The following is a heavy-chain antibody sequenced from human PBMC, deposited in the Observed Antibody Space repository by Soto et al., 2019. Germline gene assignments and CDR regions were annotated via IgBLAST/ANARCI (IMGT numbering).Heavy chain of an antibody. CDR3: ARGDQFGFGVDF. D-gene: IGHD3-10*01. V-gene: IGHV1-8*01. CDR2: MIPDSGRT. J-gene: IGHJ4*02. Sequence: QVQLVQSGADMKKTGASVKVSCKASGYTFTNHDINWVRQVPGQGLEWMGWMIPDSGRTRYAQKFQGRVSLTRNTSSSTAYMELTSLKSEDSAVYYCARGDQFGFGVDFWGQGTLVTVSS. CDR1: GYTFTNHD.